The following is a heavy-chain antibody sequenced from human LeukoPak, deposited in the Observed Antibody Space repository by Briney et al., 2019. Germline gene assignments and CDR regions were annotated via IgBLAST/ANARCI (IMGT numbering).Heavy chain of an antibody. CDR1: GASIGSYY. CDR2: IHYSGST. CDR3: ARDGVAGGFDY. J-gene: IGHJ4*02. Sequence: SETLSLTCTVSGASIGSYYWNWIRQAPGKGLEWIGYIHYSGSTNHNSSLKSRVTISVDTSKNQYSLKLSSVTAADTAVYYCARDGVAGGFDYWGQGTLVTVSS. D-gene: IGHD6-19*01. V-gene: IGHV4-59*01.